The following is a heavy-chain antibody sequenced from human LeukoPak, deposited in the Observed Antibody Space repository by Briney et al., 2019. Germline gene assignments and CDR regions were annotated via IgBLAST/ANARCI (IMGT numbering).Heavy chain of an antibody. J-gene: IGHJ4*02. D-gene: IGHD3-10*02. CDR3: ARDGVLFGESVYYFDY. V-gene: IGHV3-21*01. CDR2: ISFSNKYI. CDR1: GFTFSSYS. Sequence: PGGSLRLSCAASGFTFSSYSIAWVRQAPGKGLEWVSSISFSNKYIYYGDSVKGRFTISRDNAKNSVYLQMNSPRVEDTAVYYCARDGVLFGESVYYFDYWGQGALVTVSS.